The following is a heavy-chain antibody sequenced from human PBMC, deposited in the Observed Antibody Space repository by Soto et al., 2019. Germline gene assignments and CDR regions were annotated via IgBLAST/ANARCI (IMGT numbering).Heavy chain of an antibody. Sequence: QVQLVQSGAEVKKPGASVNVYCKASGYTFTDYGISWVRQAPGQGLEWMGWIHTYNGHTNYAQKVQGRVTMTTDTSTSTDYMELRSLRPDDTAVDYCARDEQYSSSWHPIDFWGQGTLVTVSS. CDR1: GYTFTDYG. CDR2: IHTYNGHT. D-gene: IGHD6-13*01. CDR3: ARDEQYSSSWHPIDF. J-gene: IGHJ4*02. V-gene: IGHV1-18*01.